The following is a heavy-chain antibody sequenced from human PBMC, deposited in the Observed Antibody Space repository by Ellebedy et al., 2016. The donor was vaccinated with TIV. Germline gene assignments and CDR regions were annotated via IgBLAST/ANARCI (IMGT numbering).Heavy chain of an antibody. CDR2: IYWNDDK. J-gene: IGHJ5*02. CDR3: AHTVYGDYSVGWFDP. D-gene: IGHD4-17*01. CDR1: GFSFTTSGEG. Sequence: SGPTLVXPTQTLTLTCIFSGFSFTTSGEGVGWIRQPPAKALEWLALIYWNDDKRYSPSLKSRLTITKDTSKKQVVLTMTNMDPADTATYYCAHTVYGDYSVGWFDPWGQGTLVTVSS. V-gene: IGHV2-5*01.